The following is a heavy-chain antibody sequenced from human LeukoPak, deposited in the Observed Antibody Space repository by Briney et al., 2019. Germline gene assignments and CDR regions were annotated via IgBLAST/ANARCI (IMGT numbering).Heavy chain of an antibody. CDR1: GYTFTSYG. Sequence: ASVKVSCKASGYTFTSYGISWVRQAPGQGLEWMGWISAYNGNTNYAQKLQGRVAMTTDTSTSTAYVGLRSLRSDDTAVYYCARVVSYEYSSSPEDFDYWGQGTLVTVSS. V-gene: IGHV1-18*01. D-gene: IGHD6-6*01. CDR2: ISAYNGNT. J-gene: IGHJ4*02. CDR3: ARVVSYEYSSSPEDFDY.